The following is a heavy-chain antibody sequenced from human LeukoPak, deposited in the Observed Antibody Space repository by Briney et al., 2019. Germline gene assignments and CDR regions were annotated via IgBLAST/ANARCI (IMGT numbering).Heavy chain of an antibody. CDR1: GYTFTGYY. CDR2: ISAYNGNT. D-gene: IGHD1-14*01. Sequence: ASVKVSCKASGYTFTGYYMHWVRQAPGQGLEWMGWISAYNGNTNYAQKLQGRVTMTTDTSTSTAYMELRSLRSDDTAVYYCARDGSIIGAFDIWGQGTMVTVSS. V-gene: IGHV1-18*04. CDR3: ARDGSIIGAFDI. J-gene: IGHJ3*02.